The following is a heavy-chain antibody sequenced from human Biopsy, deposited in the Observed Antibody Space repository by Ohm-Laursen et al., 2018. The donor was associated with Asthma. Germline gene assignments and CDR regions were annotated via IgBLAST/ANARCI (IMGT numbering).Heavy chain of an antibody. D-gene: IGHD3-22*01. J-gene: IGHJ4*02. Sequence: SQTLSLTCTVSGDSITSGGCCWNWIRQHTGKGLEWIGYIHHSGTSYFNPSLKSRVSFSRDTSKNQFSLRLSSVTAADTVMYYCARIPRRSGSYFVDYWGQGTLVTVSS. CDR3: ARIPRRSGSYFVDY. V-gene: IGHV4-31*03. CDR1: GDSITSGGCC. CDR2: IHHSGTS.